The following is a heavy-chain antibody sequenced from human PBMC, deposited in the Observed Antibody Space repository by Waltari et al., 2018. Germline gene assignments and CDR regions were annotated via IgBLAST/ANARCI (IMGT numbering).Heavy chain of an antibody. CDR2: IDWNGGST. D-gene: IGHD1-26*01. V-gene: IGHV3-20*01. Sequence: EVQLVESGGGVVRPGGSLRLSCAASGFPFDDYGMSWVRQAPGKGLEWVSGIDWNGGSTAYADSVKGRFTISRDDAKNSLYLQMNSLRAEDTALYHCARSVGPDYWGQGTLVTVSS. CDR1: GFPFDDYG. J-gene: IGHJ4*02. CDR3: ARSVGPDY.